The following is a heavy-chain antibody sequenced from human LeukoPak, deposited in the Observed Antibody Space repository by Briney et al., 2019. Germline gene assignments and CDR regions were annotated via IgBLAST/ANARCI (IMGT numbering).Heavy chain of an antibody. Sequence: SETLYLTCTVSGGSISSYYWSWIRQPAGKGLGWIGRIYTSGTTNYNPSLKSRVPISVDTSKNQFTLKLSSVTAADTAVYYCARDRTPYYYGSGSYLYYYMDVWGKGTTVTISS. J-gene: IGHJ6*03. D-gene: IGHD3-10*01. CDR2: IYTSGTT. V-gene: IGHV4-4*07. CDR1: GGSISSYY. CDR3: ARDRTPYYYGSGSYLYYYMDV.